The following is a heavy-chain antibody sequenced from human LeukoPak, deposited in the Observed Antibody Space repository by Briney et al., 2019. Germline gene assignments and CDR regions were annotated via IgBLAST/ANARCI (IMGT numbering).Heavy chain of an antibody. V-gene: IGHV6-1*01. J-gene: IGHJ4*02. CDR2: TYYRSKWYN. CDR1: GDSVSSNSAA. CDR3: ARVHYYDSSGPITVED. Sequence: SQTLLLTCAISGDSVSSNSAAWNWIRQSPSRGLEWLGRTYYRSKWYNDYAVSVKSRITINPDTSKNQFSLQLNSVTPEDTAVYYCARVHYYDSSGPITVEDWGQGTLVTVSS. D-gene: IGHD3-22*01.